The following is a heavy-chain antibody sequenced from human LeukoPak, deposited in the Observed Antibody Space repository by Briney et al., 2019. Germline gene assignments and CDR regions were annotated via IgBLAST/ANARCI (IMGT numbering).Heavy chain of an antibody. D-gene: IGHD3-10*01. CDR3: ARARRSGGITMIRGVKDRGWFDS. Sequence: GGSLRLSCAASGFTFSGSAMHWVRQASGKGLEWVGRIRSRANSYATAYAASVKGRFTISRDDSKNTAYLQMNSLRAEDTAVHYCARARRSGGITMIRGVKDRGWFDSWGQGTLVTVSS. J-gene: IGHJ5*01. CDR2: IRSRANSYAT. CDR1: GFTFSGSA. V-gene: IGHV3-73*01.